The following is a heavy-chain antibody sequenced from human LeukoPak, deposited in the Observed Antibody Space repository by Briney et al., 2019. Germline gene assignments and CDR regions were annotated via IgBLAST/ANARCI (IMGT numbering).Heavy chain of an antibody. CDR2: ITSGFTP. D-gene: IGHD1-26*01. CDR1: GLTFSNYA. J-gene: IGHJ4*02. Sequence: PGGSLSLSCAASGLTFSNYAMSWFRQAPGKGLEWVSGITSGFTPHYADSVKGRFTISRDNSKNTFHLQMNSLRAEDTAVYYCAKDYSDSRVGVVFFEYWGQGTLVTVSS. CDR3: AKDYSDSRVGVVFFEY. V-gene: IGHV3-23*01.